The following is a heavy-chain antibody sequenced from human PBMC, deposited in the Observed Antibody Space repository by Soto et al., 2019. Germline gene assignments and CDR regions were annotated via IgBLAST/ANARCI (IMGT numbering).Heavy chain of an antibody. CDR2: ISGSGGST. CDR1: GFTFSSYG. J-gene: IGHJ4*02. D-gene: IGHD6-13*01. V-gene: IGHV3-23*01. Sequence: EVQLLESGGGLVQPGGSLRLSCAASGFTFSSYGMNWVRQAPGKGLEWVSGISGSGGSTHYADSVRGRFTISRDNSKNTLYLQIKSLRAEDTAVYYCAKQSPYSNSWYGVDYWGQGTLVTVSS. CDR3: AKQSPYSNSWYGVDY.